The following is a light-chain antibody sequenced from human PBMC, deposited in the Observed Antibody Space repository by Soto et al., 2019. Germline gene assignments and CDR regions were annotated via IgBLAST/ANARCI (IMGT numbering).Light chain of an antibody. CDR3: QHYDNLPPFT. J-gene: IGKJ3*01. V-gene: IGKV1-33*01. CDR1: QDIRTS. Sequence: DIQMTQSPSSLSASVGARVSITCQASQDIRTSLSWFQQKAGRAPKLLIYGASNLETGVPSRFRGSGSGRDFTFTSSSLQPEDIATYYCQHYDNLPPFTFGPGTKVDIK. CDR2: GAS.